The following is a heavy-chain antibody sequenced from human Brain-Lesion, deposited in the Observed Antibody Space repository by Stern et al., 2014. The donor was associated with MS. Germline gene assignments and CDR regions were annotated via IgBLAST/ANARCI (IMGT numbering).Heavy chain of an antibody. J-gene: IGHJ5*02. Sequence: QVQLVQSGAEVKKPGASVKVSCETSGFRFTDYYIHWVRQAPGKGLEWMGCINPKNGDTHSAQKFQGRFTMTRDTSISTGYMELNSLKSDDTAMYYCGRGIKTFDPWGQGTLVTVSS. CDR2: INPKNGDT. V-gene: IGHV1-2*02. CDR3: GRGIKTFDP. D-gene: IGHD5-24*01. CDR1: GFRFTDYY.